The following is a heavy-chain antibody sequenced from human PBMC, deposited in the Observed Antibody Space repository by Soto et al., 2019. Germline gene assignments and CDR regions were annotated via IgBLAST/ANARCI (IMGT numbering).Heavy chain of an antibody. J-gene: IGHJ6*02. CDR1: GITLNNSG. CDR3: VKDRVPGAYGHYYGMDV. V-gene: IGHV3-30*18. D-gene: IGHD5-12*01. Sequence: QVQLVESGGGVVQPGRSLRLSCRVSGITLNNSGIHWVRQAPGKGLEWMAVISHDGSEQYYADSMTGRLNISRDNSKNTVNLQMNSLRGEDTAIYYCVKDRVPGAYGHYYGMDVWGQGTTVTVSS. CDR2: ISHDGSEQ.